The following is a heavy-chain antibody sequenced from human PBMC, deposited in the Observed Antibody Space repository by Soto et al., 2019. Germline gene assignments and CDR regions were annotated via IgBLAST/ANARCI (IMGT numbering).Heavy chain of an antibody. CDR3: SIAGSGYDSGRDY. J-gene: IGHJ4*02. CDR2: INHSGST. D-gene: IGHD5-12*01. Sequence: KPSETLSLTCAVYGGSFSGYYCSWIRQSPGKGLEWIGEINHSGSTNYNPSLKSRVTISVDTSKNQFSLKLSSVTAADTAVYYCSIAGSGYDSGRDYWGQGTPVTVSS. CDR1: GGSFSGYY. V-gene: IGHV4-34*01.